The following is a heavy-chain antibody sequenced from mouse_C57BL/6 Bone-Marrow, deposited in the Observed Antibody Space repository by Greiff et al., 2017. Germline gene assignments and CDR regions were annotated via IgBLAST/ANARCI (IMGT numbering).Heavy chain of an antibody. CDR2: IDPEDGET. CDR1: GFNIKDYY. J-gene: IGHJ2*01. V-gene: IGHV14-2*01. Sequence: EVKLVESGAELVKPGASVKLSCTASGFNIKDYYMHWVKQRTEQGLEWIGRIDPEDGETKYAPKFQGKATITADTSSNTAYLQLSSLTSEDTAVYYCARDFPITTVVDYWGQGTTLTVSS. D-gene: IGHD1-1*01. CDR3: ARDFPITTVVDY.